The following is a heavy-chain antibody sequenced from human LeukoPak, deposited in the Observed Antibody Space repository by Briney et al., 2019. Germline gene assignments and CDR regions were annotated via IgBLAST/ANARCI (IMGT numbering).Heavy chain of an antibody. CDR1: GLTFSSHW. J-gene: IGHJ4*02. CDR3: AKGLYYDSSGPTGY. D-gene: IGHD3-22*01. Sequence: GGSLRLSCAASGLTFSSHWMHWVRQAPGKGLEWVSGISWNSGSIGYADSVKGRFTISRDNAKNSLYLQMNSLRAEDTALYYCAKGLYYDSSGPTGYWGQGTLVTVSS. V-gene: IGHV3-9*01. CDR2: ISWNSGSI.